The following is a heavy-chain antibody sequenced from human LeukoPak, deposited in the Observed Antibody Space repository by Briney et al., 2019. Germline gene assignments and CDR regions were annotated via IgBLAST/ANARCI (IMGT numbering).Heavy chain of an antibody. CDR3: ARVPSDYYYDSRGPGFDI. CDR1: GGTVSSDA. J-gene: IGHJ3*02. Sequence: ASVTVSCTASGGTVSSDAISWVRQAPGQGLEWMGGIIPIFGTANYAQKFQGRVTITADESTSTAYMELSSLRSEDTAVYYCARVPSDYYYDSRGPGFDIWGQGTMVTVSS. D-gene: IGHD3-22*01. V-gene: IGHV1-69*13. CDR2: IIPIFGTA.